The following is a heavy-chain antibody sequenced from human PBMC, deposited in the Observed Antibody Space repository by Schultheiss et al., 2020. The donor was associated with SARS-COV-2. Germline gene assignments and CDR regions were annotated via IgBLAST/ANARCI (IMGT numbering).Heavy chain of an antibody. Sequence: GESLKISCAASGFTFSSYSMNWVRQAPGKGLEWVSAISGSGGSTYYADSVKGRFTISRDNSKNTLYLQMNSLRAEDTAVYYCARGEYYDSSGLGYWGQGTLVTVSS. CDR3: ARGEYYDSSGLGY. D-gene: IGHD3-22*01. V-gene: IGHV3-23*01. J-gene: IGHJ4*02. CDR2: ISGSGGST. CDR1: GFTFSSYS.